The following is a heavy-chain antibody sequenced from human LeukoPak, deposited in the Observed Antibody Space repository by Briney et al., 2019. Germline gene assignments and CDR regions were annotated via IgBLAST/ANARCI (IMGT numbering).Heavy chain of an antibody. D-gene: IGHD3-22*01. CDR2: ISAYNGNT. V-gene: IGHV1-18*01. CDR1: GYTFTSYG. CDR3: ARDALTYYYDSSGYLAGWFDP. Sequence: GASVKVSCEASGYTFTSYGISWVRQAPGQGLEWMGWISAYNGNTNYAQKLQGRVTMTTDTSTSTAYMELRSLRSDDTAVYYCARDALTYYYDSSGYLAGWFDPWGQGTLVTVSS. J-gene: IGHJ5*02.